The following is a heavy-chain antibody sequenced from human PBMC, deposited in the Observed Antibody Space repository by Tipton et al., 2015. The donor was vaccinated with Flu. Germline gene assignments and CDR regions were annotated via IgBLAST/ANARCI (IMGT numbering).Heavy chain of an antibody. J-gene: IGHJ6*02. CDR1: DFTFSSST. V-gene: IGHV3-21*06. CDR2: ISSTTSHI. Sequence: GSLRLSCAASDFTFSSSTMNWVRQAPGKGLEWVSAISSTTSHIFYADSVKGRFTISRDNAKNSLYLQMNSLGAEDTAVYYCARDRGYCSVGVCYMDVWGQGTTVTVSS. CDR3: ARDRGYCSVGVCYMDV. D-gene: IGHD2-8*02.